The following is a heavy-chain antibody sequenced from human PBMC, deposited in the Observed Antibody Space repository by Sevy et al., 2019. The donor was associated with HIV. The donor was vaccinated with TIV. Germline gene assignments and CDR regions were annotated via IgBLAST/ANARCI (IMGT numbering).Heavy chain of an antibody. CDR3: ARAPPVRSGDDSLNWFDP. V-gene: IGHV4-59*01. J-gene: IGHJ5*02. Sequence: ETLSLTCTVSGGSISAYYWSWIRQPPGKPLEYIGYNYYTGSTNYNPSLKSRVTISVDTSKNQFTLKLNSVTAADTAVYCCARAPPVRSGDDSLNWFDPWGQGTLVTVSS. D-gene: IGHD5-12*01. CDR2: NYYTGST. CDR1: GGSISAYY.